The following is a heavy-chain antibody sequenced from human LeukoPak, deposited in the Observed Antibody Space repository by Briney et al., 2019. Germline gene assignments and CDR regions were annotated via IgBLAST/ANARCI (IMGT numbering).Heavy chain of an antibody. CDR2: INPNSGGT. D-gene: IGHD6-13*01. J-gene: IGHJ3*02. CDR3: ARAPMSSSWYGDAFDI. V-gene: IGHV1-2*04. Sequence: GASVKVSCKASGGTFSSYAISWVRQAPGQGLEWMGWINPNSGGTNYAQKFQGWVTMTRDTSISTAYMELSRLRSDDTAVYYCARAPMSSSWYGDAFDIWGQGTMVTVSS. CDR1: GGTFSSYA.